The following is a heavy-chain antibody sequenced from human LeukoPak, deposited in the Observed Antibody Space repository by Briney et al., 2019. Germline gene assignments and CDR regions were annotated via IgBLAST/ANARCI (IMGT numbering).Heavy chain of an antibody. V-gene: IGHV3-30*02. CDR2: IRYHGSNK. Sequence: GGSLRLSCAASGFTFSSYSMNWVRQAPGKGLEWVAFIRYHGSNKYYADSVKGRFTISRDNSKNTLFLQMSSLRPEDTAVYYCAKEASRGSSFAYTPIEKPYYLDYWGQGTLVTVSS. CDR1: GFTFSSYS. J-gene: IGHJ4*02. CDR3: AKEASRGSSFAYTPIEKPYYLDY. D-gene: IGHD5-18*01.